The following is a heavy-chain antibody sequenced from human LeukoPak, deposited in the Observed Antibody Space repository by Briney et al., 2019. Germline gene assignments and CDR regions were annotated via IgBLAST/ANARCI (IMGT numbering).Heavy chain of an antibody. CDR2: IYIGGTI. J-gene: IGHJ3*02. D-gene: IGHD1-26*01. Sequence: GGSLRLSCAASGFTVSSNHMSWVRQAPGQGLEWVSVIYIGGTIHYADSVKGRFTISRDNSQNTVYLEMNSLRAEDTAVYYCTRGGSPPEALGDVFDIWGQGAMVTVSS. CDR1: GFTVSSNH. V-gene: IGHV3-66*01. CDR3: TRGGSPPEALGDVFDI.